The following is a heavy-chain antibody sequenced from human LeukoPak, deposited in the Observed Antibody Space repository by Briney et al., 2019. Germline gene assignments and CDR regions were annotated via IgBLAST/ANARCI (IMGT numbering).Heavy chain of an antibody. J-gene: IGHJ5*02. CDR1: GGSISSSNW. D-gene: IGHD2-2*01. CDR3: ARDQGYCSSTSCYGWFDP. CDR2: IYHSGST. V-gene: IGHV4-4*02. Sequence: PSGTLSLTCAVSGGSISSSNWWSWVRQPPGKGLEWIGEIYHSGSTNYNPSLKSRVTISVGKPKNQFSLKLSSVTAADTAVYYCARDQGYCSSTSCYGWFDPWGQGTLVTVSS.